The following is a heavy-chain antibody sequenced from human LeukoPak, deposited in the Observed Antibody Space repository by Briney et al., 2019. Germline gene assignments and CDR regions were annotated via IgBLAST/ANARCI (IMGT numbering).Heavy chain of an antibody. Sequence: PGGSLRLSCAASGFIFSSYSMNWVRQAPGKGLEWISYISGGGGNIHYADSVEGRFTISRDNAKNSVYLQMNSLRAEDSAVYYCARDFNWAFDLWGQGILVTVSS. V-gene: IGHV3-48*01. CDR3: ARDFNWAFDL. D-gene: IGHD1-1*01. CDR1: GFIFSSYS. J-gene: IGHJ4*02. CDR2: ISGGGGNI.